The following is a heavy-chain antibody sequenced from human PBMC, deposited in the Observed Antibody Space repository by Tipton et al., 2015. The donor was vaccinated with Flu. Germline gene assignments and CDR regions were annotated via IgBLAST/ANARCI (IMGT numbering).Heavy chain of an antibody. V-gene: IGHV3-23*01. J-gene: IGHJ3*02. CDR1: GFNFDTYA. CDR3: ARDPYYDSSGYYYVGAFDI. CDR2: VSGSGGST. Sequence: SLRLSCAAAGFNFDTYAMSWVRQAPGKGLEWVSSVSGSGGSTYYADSVRGRFTISRENSSNRVYLQMNSLRAEDTAVYYCARDPYYDSSGYYYVGAFDIWGQGTMVTVSS. D-gene: IGHD3-22*01.